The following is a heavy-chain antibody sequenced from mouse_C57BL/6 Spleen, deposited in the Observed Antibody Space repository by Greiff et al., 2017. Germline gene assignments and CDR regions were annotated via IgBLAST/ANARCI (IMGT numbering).Heavy chain of an antibody. CDR1: GYAFSSYW. CDR3: AREYYGSSPFAY. Sequence: QVQLQQSGAELVKPGASVKISCKASGYAFSSYWMNWVKQRPGKGLEWIGQIYPGDGDTNYNGKFKGKATLTAVKSSSTAYMQLSSLTSEDSAVYFCAREYYGSSPFAYWGQGTLVTVSA. D-gene: IGHD1-1*01. J-gene: IGHJ3*01. CDR2: IYPGDGDT. V-gene: IGHV1-80*01.